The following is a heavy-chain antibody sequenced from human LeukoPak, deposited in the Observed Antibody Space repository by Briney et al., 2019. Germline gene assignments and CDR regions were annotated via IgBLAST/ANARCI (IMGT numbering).Heavy chain of an antibody. J-gene: IGHJ3*01. D-gene: IGHD1-26*01. CDR2: IRSKANSYAT. CDR1: GFTFSGSA. V-gene: IGHV3-73*01. Sequence: GGSLRLSCAASGFTFSGSAMHWVRQASGKGLEWVGGIRSKANSYATAYAASVKGRFTISRDDSKNTAYLRMNSLKTEDTAVYYCTRGELTPWGQGTMVTVSS. CDR3: TRGELTP.